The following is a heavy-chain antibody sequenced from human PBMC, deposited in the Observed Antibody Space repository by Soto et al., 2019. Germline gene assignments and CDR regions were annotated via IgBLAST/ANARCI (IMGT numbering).Heavy chain of an antibody. Sequence: ASVKVSCKASGYTYTSYDINWVRQATGQGLEWMGWMNPNSGNTGYAQKFQGRVTMTRNTSISTAYMELSSLRSEDTAVYYCARPWAGYLRYYDMDVWGKGTTVTVSS. CDR3: ARPWAGYLRYYDMDV. CDR2: MNPNSGNT. CDR1: GYTYTSYD. J-gene: IGHJ6*03. V-gene: IGHV1-8*01. D-gene: IGHD1-26*01.